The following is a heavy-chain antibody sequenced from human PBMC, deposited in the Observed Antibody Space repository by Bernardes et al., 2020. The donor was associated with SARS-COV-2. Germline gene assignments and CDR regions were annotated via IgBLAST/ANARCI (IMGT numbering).Heavy chain of an antibody. CDR2: INSNTGAT. V-gene: IGHV1-2*02. Sequence: ASVKVSCKASGYTFTGYYMHWVRQAPGQGLEWMGWINSNTGATSYAQKFQGRVTMTRDTSVSAAYVEVNRLRSDDTAVYYCTRGLDSVNWYAMNVWGQGTTVTVSS. J-gene: IGHJ6*02. CDR3: TRGLDSVNWYAMNV. D-gene: IGHD1-1*01. CDR1: GYTFTGYY.